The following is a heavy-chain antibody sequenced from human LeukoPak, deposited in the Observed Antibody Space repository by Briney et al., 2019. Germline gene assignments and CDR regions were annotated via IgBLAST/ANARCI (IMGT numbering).Heavy chain of an antibody. D-gene: IGHD3-10*01. CDR2: ISGSGGST. V-gene: IGHV3-23*01. Sequence: GGSLRLSCAASGFTFSSYSMNWVRQAPGKGLEWVSAISGSGGSTYYADSVKGRFTISRDNSKNTLYLQMNSLRAEDTAIYYCAKTVYYGSGSYYRGTFDYWGQGTLVTVSS. CDR1: GFTFSSYS. CDR3: AKTVYYGSGSYYRGTFDY. J-gene: IGHJ4*02.